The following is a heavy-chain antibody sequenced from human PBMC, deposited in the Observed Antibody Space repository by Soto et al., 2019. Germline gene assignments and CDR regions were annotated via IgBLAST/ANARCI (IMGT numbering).Heavy chain of an antibody. J-gene: IGHJ4*02. CDR2: ISGGGSIT. V-gene: IGHV3-23*01. CDR1: GFTFTNYA. Sequence: EVQLLESGGDLVQPGGSLRLSCAASGFTFTNYAMTWVRQAPGKGLEWVSTISGGGSITYYADSLKGRFTISRDNSKNTLYLKINSLRAEDTAVYYCAKTIRGGYSSSWYYFDYWGQGTLVTVSS. D-gene: IGHD6-13*01. CDR3: AKTIRGGYSSSWYYFDY.